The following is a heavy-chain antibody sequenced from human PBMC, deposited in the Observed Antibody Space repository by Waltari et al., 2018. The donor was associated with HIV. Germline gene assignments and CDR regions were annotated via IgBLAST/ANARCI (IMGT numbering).Heavy chain of an antibody. CDR2: IRGGGGT. D-gene: IGHD3-10*01. J-gene: IGHJ3*01. V-gene: IGHV3-23*01. CDR1: GFIFTYLA. Sequence: QLLVSGGGLVEPGGSLRLPCAASGFIFTYLAMDWVRQAPGKGLEWVSGIRGGGGTFYADSVKGRFTISRDNSKNTLYLQMNSLRADDAAVYYCVKDSGRAADVFDLWGQGTMVTVSS. CDR3: VKDSGRAADVFDL.